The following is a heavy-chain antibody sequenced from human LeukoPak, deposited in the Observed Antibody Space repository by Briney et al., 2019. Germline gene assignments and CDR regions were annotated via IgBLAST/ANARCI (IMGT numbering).Heavy chain of an antibody. J-gene: IGHJ4*02. V-gene: IGHV3-23*01. Sequence: GGSLRLSCAASGFTFSSYAMSWVRQAPGKGLEWVSAISGSGGSTYYADSVKGRFTISRDNSENTLYLQMNSLRAEDTAVYYCAKVSVAGITFASFDYWGQGTLVTVSS. CDR1: GFTFSSYA. D-gene: IGHD6-19*01. CDR2: ISGSGGST. CDR3: AKVSVAGITFASFDY.